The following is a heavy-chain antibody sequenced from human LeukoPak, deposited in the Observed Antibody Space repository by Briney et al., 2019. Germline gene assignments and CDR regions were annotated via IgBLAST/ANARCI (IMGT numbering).Heavy chain of an antibody. CDR3: ASLAVAGPFDFDY. CDR2: IKKDGSGE. CDR1: GFTFSNYW. J-gene: IGHJ4*02. V-gene: IGHV3-7*02. Sequence: GGSLRLSCIASGFTFSNYWMSWVRQAPGKGLEWVANIKKDGSGEYYVDSVKGRFSISRDNAKNSLYLQMNSLRAEDTAVYYCASLAVAGPFDFDYWGQGTLVTVSS. D-gene: IGHD6-19*01.